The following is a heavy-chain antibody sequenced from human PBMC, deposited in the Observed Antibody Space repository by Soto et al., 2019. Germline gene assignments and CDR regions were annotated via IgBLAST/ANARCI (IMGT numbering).Heavy chain of an antibody. CDR3: ARDLLEMATISHYYGMDV. V-gene: IGHV3-30*03. CDR1: GFTFSSYG. CDR2: ISYDGSNK. D-gene: IGHD5-12*01. Sequence: PGGSLRLSCAASGFTFSSYGMHWVRQAPGKGLEGVAVISYDGSNKYYADSGKGRFTISRDNSKNTLYLQMNSLRAEDTAVYYCARDLLEMATISHYYGMDVWGQGTTVTVSS. J-gene: IGHJ6*02.